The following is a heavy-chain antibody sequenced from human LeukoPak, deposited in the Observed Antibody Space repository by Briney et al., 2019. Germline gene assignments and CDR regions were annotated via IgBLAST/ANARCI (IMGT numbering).Heavy chain of an antibody. J-gene: IGHJ4*02. Sequence: ASVKVSCKASGYTFTGHYMHWVRQAPGQGPEWMGWINPKSGVTNYAQTLQGRVTVTRDTSISTVYMELSRLTTDDTAVYFCARALRYDDSSGYYAYWGQGTLVTVCS. CDR2: INPKSGVT. V-gene: IGHV1-2*02. CDR3: ARALRYDDSSGYYAY. D-gene: IGHD3-22*01. CDR1: GYTFTGHY.